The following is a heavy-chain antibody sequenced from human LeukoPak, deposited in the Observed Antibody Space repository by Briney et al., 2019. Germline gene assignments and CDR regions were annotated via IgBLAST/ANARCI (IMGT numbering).Heavy chain of an antibody. CDR2: ISSSSSSYI. D-gene: IGHD2-21*02. CDR1: GFTFSSYS. V-gene: IGHV3-21*01. Sequence: GGSLRLSCAASGFTFSSYSMNWVRQAPGKGLEWVSSISSSSSSYIYYADSVKGRFTISRDNAKNSLYLQMNGLRAEDTAVYYCASEYCGGDCYPIGTAFDIWGQGTMVTVSS. J-gene: IGHJ3*02. CDR3: ASEYCGGDCYPIGTAFDI.